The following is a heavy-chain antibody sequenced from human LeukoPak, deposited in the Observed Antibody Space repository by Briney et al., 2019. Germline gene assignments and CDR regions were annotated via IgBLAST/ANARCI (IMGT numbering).Heavy chain of an antibody. CDR3: ARSGNYWDY. V-gene: IGHV3-7*01. J-gene: IGHJ4*02. CDR1: GFTFSHYY. D-gene: IGHD1-26*01. Sequence: GGSLRLSCAASGFTFSHYYMRWVRQAPGKGLEWVASIKQDGSEKYYVDSVKGRFTISRDNAKSSLYLQMNSLRAEDTAVYYCARSGNYWDYWGQGTLVTVSS. CDR2: IKQDGSEK.